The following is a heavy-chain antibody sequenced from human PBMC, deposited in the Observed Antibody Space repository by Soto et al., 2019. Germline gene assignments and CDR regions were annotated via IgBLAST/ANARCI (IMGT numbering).Heavy chain of an antibody. Sequence: GASVNVSCKHAGGTFSSCSISWVRRAPGQGLECMGWIIHTFGTANYEQKFQGRVTITADESTSTAYMELSSLRSEDTAVYYCARDRECSSTSCQALGPYYYGMDVWGQGTTVTVSS. CDR3: ARDRECSSTSCQALGPYYYGMDV. V-gene: IGHV1-69*13. CDR2: IIHTFGTA. CDR1: GGTFSSCS. D-gene: IGHD2-2*01. J-gene: IGHJ6*02.